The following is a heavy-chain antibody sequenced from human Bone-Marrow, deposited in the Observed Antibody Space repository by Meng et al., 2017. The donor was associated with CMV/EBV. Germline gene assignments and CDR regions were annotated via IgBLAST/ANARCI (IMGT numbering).Heavy chain of an antibody. V-gene: IGHV4-38-2*02. CDR3: ARYYGGLRYFDY. CDR2: INHSGDT. J-gene: IGHJ4*02. CDR1: GYSISSGYY. Sequence: SETLSLTCTVSGYSISSGYYWSWIRQPPGKELEWIATINHSGDTYFNPSLKSRVTISVDTSKNQFSLKLSSVTATDTAIYSCARYYGGLRYFDYWGQGTLVTVPS. D-gene: IGHD4-23*01.